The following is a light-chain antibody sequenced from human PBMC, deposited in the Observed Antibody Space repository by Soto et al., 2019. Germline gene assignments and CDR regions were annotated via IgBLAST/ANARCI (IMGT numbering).Light chain of an antibody. V-gene: IGKV3-20*01. Sequence: SGRASHSVDSNLAWYQQKPGQAPRLLIYGASSRATGIPDRFSGSGSGTDFTLTISRLEPEDFAVYYCQQYGNSPLTFGGGTKVDIK. CDR2: GAS. CDR3: QQYGNSPLT. CDR1: HSVDSN. J-gene: IGKJ4*01.